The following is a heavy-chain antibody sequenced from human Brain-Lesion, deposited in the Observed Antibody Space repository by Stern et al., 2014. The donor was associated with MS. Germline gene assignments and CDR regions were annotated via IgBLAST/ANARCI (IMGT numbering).Heavy chain of an antibody. CDR2: FDPEAGET. CDR1: GYTLTELS. V-gene: IGHV1-24*01. CDR3: ATGDFRQQLVPGPYYFYGMDV. Sequence: VQLVESGAEVKKPGASVKVSCKVSGYTLTELSMHWVRQAPGKGLARLGSFDPEAGETIYAQKFQGRVTMTEDTSTDTAYMELSSLRSEDTAVYYCATGDFRQQLVPGPYYFYGMDVWGQGTTVTVSS. D-gene: IGHD6-13*01. J-gene: IGHJ6*02.